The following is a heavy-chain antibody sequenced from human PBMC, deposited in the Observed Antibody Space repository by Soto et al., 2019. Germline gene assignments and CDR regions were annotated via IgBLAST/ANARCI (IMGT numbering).Heavy chain of an antibody. D-gene: IGHD3-22*01. J-gene: IGHJ6*02. CDR1: GGSISSGGYY. V-gene: IGHV4-31*03. CDR2: IYYSGST. CDR3: ARASPFYDSSGYHSPNYYGMDV. Sequence: SETLSLTCTVSGGSISSGGYYWSWIRQHPGKGLEWIGYIYYSGSTYYNPSLKSRVTISVDTSKNQFSLKLSSVTAADTAVYYCARASPFYDSSGYHSPNYYGMDVWGQGTTVTVSS.